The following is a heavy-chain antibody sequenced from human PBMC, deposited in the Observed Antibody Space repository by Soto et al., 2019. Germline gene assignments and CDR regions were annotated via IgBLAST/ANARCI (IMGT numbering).Heavy chain of an antibody. J-gene: IGHJ4*02. D-gene: IGHD6-13*01. V-gene: IGHV2-70*01. CDR3: ARIRKAAAGFDY. CDR2: IDWDDDK. CDR1: GFSLSTSGMC. Sequence: SGPTLVNPTQTLTLTCTFSGFSLSTSGMCVSWIRQPPGKALEWLALIDWDDDKYYSTPLKTRLTISKDTSKNQVVLTMTNMDPVDTAAYYCARIRKAAAGFDYWGQGTLVTVSS.